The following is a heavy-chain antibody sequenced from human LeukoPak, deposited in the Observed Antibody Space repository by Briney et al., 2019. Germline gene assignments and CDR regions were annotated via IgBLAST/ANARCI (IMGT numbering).Heavy chain of an antibody. J-gene: IGHJ3*01. CDR3: ARMGVSYYYDSSTYYPVAFDV. D-gene: IGHD3-22*01. V-gene: IGHV4-38-2*01. CDR1: GYSINAGYY. CDR2: IFHSGSL. Sequence: SETLSLTCSVSGYSINAGYYWGWVRQSPGKGPEWIGIIFHSGSLFYNPSFKSRLTLSIDTSRDQFSLRLTSVTAADTAIYYCARMGVSYYYDSSTYYPVAFDVWGQGTKVTVSS.